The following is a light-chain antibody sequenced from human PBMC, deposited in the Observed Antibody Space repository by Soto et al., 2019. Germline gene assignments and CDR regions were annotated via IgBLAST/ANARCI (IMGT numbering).Light chain of an antibody. CDR2: GAS. CDR1: QNIGSN. J-gene: IGKJ2*01. CDR3: QQYNNWPPYT. Sequence: EVMMSQSPATLSASPGERVILSCRASQNIGSNLAWYQQRPGQAPRLLMYGASTRATETPARFSGSGSATDFTLTISSLQSEDFAVYYCQQYNNWPPYTFGQGTKVDI. V-gene: IGKV3-15*01.